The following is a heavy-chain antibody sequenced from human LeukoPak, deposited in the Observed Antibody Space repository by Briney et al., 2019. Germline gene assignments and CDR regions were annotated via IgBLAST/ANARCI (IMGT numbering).Heavy chain of an antibody. V-gene: IGHV3-23*01. CDR2: ISGSGGST. D-gene: IGHD4-11*01. CDR1: GFTFSSYA. CDR3: VKIPTVTTRPDYFDY. Sequence: GGSLRLSCAASGFTFSSYAMSWVRQAPGKGPEWVSIISGSGGSTYHADSVKGRFTISRDNSKNTLYLQMNNLRAEDTAVYYCVKIPTVTTRPDYFDYWGQGTLVTVSS. J-gene: IGHJ4*02.